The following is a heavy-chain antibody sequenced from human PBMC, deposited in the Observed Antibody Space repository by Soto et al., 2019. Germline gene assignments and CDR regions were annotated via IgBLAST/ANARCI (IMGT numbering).Heavy chain of an antibody. CDR2: ISSSSSTI. D-gene: IGHD6-19*01. CDR3: ARVLPAHSSGWYLGYYYGMDV. J-gene: IGHJ6*04. CDR1: GFTFSSYS. Sequence: PGGSLRLSCAASGFTFSSYSMNWVRQAPGKGLEWVSYISSSSSTIYYADSVKGRFTISRDNAKNSLYLQMNSLRDEDTAVYYCARVLPAHSSGWYLGYYYGMDVWGKGTTVTVSS. V-gene: IGHV3-48*02.